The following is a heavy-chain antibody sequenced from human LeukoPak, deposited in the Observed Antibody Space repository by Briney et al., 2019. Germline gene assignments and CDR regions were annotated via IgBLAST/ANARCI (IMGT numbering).Heavy chain of an antibody. CDR3: ARVYDSSGYYRPPVNAFDI. CDR2: IYDGGDT. J-gene: IGHJ3*02. V-gene: IGHV3-53*01. Sequence: PGGSLRLSCAVSGFTVTNNFMTWVRQAPGKGLEWVSLIYDGGDTYYADSVKGRFTIPRDKSSNTLYLQMNGLRAEDTAMYYCARVYDSSGYYRPPVNAFDIWGQGTMATVSS. D-gene: IGHD3-22*01. CDR1: GFTVTNNF.